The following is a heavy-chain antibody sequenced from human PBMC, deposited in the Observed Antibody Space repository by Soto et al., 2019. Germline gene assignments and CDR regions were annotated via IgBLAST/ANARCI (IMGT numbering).Heavy chain of an antibody. CDR2: IYYSGST. CDR3: ARGRVLYYYDSSGSSNDAFDI. Sequence: SETLSLTCTVSGGSISSSSYYWGWIRQPPGKRLEWIGYIYYSGSTNYNPSLKSRVTISVDRSKNQFSLKLSSVTAADTAVYYCARGRVLYYYDSSGSSNDAFDIWGQGTMVTVSS. J-gene: IGHJ3*02. D-gene: IGHD3-22*01. V-gene: IGHV4-61*05. CDR1: GGSISSSSYY.